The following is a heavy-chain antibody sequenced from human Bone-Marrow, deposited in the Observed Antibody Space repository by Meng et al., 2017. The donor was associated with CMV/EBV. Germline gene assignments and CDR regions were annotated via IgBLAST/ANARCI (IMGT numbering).Heavy chain of an antibody. Sequence: LSLTCAASGFTFSGSGMHWVRQAPGKGLEWVAFIRYDGTNKYYANSVKGRFTISKDNSKNTLYLQMNSLRAEDTAVYYCAKPFYLDYYDSSGYYGGLDYWGQGTLVTVSS. J-gene: IGHJ4*02. D-gene: IGHD3-22*01. CDR3: AKPFYLDYYDSSGYYGGLDY. CDR1: GFTFSGSG. V-gene: IGHV3-30*02. CDR2: IRYDGTNK.